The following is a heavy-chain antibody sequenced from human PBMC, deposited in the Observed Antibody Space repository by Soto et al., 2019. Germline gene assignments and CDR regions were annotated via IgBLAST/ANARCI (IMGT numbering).Heavy chain of an antibody. Sequence: PGGSLRLSCAASGFTFSSYWMSWVRQAPGKGLEWVANINEDGSEIYYVDSVKGRFTISRDNAKNSLYLQMNSLRAEDTAVFYCARRYRIVATGGYQYFYMDVWGKGTTVTVSS. CDR2: INEDGSEI. D-gene: IGHD5-12*01. J-gene: IGHJ6*03. V-gene: IGHV3-7*01. CDR3: ARRYRIVATGGYQYFYMDV. CDR1: GFTFSSYW.